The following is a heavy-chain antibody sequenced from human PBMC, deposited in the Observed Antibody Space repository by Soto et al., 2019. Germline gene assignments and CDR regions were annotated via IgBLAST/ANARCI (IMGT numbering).Heavy chain of an antibody. CDR2: IWSDGSNK. CDR3: ARDWGGLDY. J-gene: IGHJ4*02. Sequence: QVQLVESGGGVVQPGRSLRLSCAASGFTFSSYGMHWVRQAPGEGLEWVAVIWSDGSNKYYADSVKGRFTISRDNSKNTLYLQMNSLRAEDTAVYYCARDWGGLDYWGQGTLVTVSS. CDR1: GFTFSSYG. V-gene: IGHV3-33*01. D-gene: IGHD2-21*01.